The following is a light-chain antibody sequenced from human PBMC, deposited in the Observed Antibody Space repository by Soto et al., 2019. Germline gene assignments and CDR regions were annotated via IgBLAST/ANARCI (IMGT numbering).Light chain of an antibody. Sequence: DIVMSQSPDSLAASLGERATINCKSSQSVLYDSNNKNYLAWYQQKPGQPPKLLIYWASTQESGVPDRFSGSGSGTDFTLTITSLQAEDVAVYYCQQYYSIPLTFGGGTKVEIK. J-gene: IGKJ4*01. CDR1: QSVLYDSNNKNY. CDR3: QQYYSIPLT. V-gene: IGKV4-1*01. CDR2: WAS.